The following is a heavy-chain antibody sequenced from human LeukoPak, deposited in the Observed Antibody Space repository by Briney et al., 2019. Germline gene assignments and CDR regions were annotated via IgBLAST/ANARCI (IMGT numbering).Heavy chain of an antibody. J-gene: IGHJ4*02. CDR2: ITASGGP. Sequence: GGSLRLSCAASEFTFSKYAMSWVRRTPGKGLEWVSGITASGGPSSSDSVKGRFTISRDNSKNMVYLQMNSLRAEDTAMYYCASIVWEPRGWWGQGTLVTVSS. CDR1: EFTFSKYA. CDR3: ASIVWEPRGW. V-gene: IGHV3-23*01. D-gene: IGHD3-16*01.